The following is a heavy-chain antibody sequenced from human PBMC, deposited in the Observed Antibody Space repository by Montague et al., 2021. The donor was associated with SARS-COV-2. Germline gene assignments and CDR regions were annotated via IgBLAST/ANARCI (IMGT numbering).Heavy chain of an antibody. V-gene: IGHV3-53*04. J-gene: IGHJ4*02. D-gene: IGHD3-22*01. CDR3: ARTKDDYYDSSGPLDY. Sequence: SLRLSCAASTFTVSSNYMSWVRQAPGKGLEWVSVIYKDGTTYYADSVTGRFTISRHNSKNTLFLHMNSLTAEDTAMYYCARTKDDYYDSSGPLDYWGQGTLVTVSS. CDR2: IYKDGTT. CDR1: TFTVSSNY.